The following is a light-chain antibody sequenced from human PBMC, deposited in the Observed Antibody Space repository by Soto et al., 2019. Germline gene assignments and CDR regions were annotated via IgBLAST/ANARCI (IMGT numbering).Light chain of an antibody. CDR2: EVS. CDR3: SSYTRSSTSYV. J-gene: IGLJ1*01. V-gene: IGLV2-14*01. CDR1: SSDVGGYNY. Sequence: QSVLTQPASVSGSPGQSITISCTGTSSDVGGYNYVSWYQQHPGKAPKLMIYEVSNRPSRVSNRFSGSKSGNTASLTISGRQAEDEADYYCSSYTRSSTSYVFGTGTKLTVL.